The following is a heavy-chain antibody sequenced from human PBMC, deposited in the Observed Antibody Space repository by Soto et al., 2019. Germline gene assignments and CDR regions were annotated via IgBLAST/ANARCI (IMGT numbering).Heavy chain of an antibody. J-gene: IGHJ4*02. CDR1: GFTFSSYA. V-gene: IGHV3-64*01. Sequence: GGSLRLSCAASGFTFSSYAMHWVRQAPGKGLEYVSAISSNGGSTYYANSVKGRFTISRDNSKNTLYLQMGSLRAEDMAVYYCARGLQELDYWGQGTLVTVSS. CDR2: ISSNGGST. D-gene: IGHD4-4*01. CDR3: ARGLQELDY.